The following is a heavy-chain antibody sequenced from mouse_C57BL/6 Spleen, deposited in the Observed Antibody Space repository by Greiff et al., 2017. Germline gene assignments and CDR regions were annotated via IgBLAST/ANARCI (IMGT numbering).Heavy chain of an antibody. V-gene: IGHV5-9-1*02. CDR2: ISSGGDYI. J-gene: IGHJ1*03. CDR1: GFTFSSYA. Sequence: DVQLQESGEGLVKPGGSLKLSCAASGFTFSSYAMSWVRQTPEKRLEWVAYISSGGDYIYYADTVKGRFTISRDNARNTLYLQMSSLKSEDTAMYYCTRDGHYYGSSWWYFDVWGTGTTVTVSS. D-gene: IGHD1-1*01. CDR3: TRDGHYYGSSWWYFDV.